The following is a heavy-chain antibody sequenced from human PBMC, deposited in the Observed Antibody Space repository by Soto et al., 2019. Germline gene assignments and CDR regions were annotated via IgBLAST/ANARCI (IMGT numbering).Heavy chain of an antibody. J-gene: IGHJ6*02. V-gene: IGHV1-69*05. CDR3: ARDKDRQQLGGNYYYGIDV. D-gene: IGHD2-15*01. CDR1: GGTFGNSA. CDR2: IIPIFSTP. Sequence: QVQLVQSGAEVKKPGSSVTVSCKASGGTFGNSAISWVRQAPGQGLEWMGGIIPIFSTPDYAQKFQGRVTFTXDXPTATAYMELTSLKSEDTAVYYCARDKDRQQLGGNYYYGIDVWGQGTTVTVSS.